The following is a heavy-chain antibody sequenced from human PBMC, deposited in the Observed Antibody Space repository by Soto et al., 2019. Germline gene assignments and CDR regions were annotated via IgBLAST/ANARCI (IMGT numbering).Heavy chain of an antibody. CDR3: ARVFPSYCGGDCSYFDS. J-gene: IGHJ4*02. CDR2: IFYSGST. D-gene: IGHD2-21*02. CDR1: GGSVNSYY. Sequence: SETLSLTCTVSGGSVNSYYWSWIRQPPGKGLEWIGYIFYSGSTKSNPSLKSRVTMSVDMSKNQFSLRLTSVTAADAAVYYCARVFPSYCGGDCSYFDSWGQGTLVTVSS. V-gene: IGHV4-59*02.